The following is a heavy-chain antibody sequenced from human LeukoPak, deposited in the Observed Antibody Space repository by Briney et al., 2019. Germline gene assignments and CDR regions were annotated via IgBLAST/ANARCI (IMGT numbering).Heavy chain of an antibody. CDR1: GFTFSNYA. Sequence: GGSLRLSCTASGFTFSNYALSWVRQAPGKGLEWVSSIIASGDSTYYADYVEGRFTISRDNSKNILYLQMSSLRAEDTATYFCAKRATVTTGDYWGQGTLVTVSS. CDR3: AKRATVTTGDY. V-gene: IGHV3-23*01. D-gene: IGHD4-17*01. J-gene: IGHJ4*02. CDR2: IIASGDST.